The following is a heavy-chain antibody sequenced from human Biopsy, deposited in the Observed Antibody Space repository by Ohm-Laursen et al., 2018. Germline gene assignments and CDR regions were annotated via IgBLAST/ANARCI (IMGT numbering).Heavy chain of an antibody. V-gene: IGHV4-4*07. CDR1: GGDINNYY. Sequence: TLSLTCDVSGGDINNYYWSWIRQPAGKGLEWIGRTYPGGSTNYNPSLKSRVTMSVDTSKKQLSLRLRSVTAADTAMYYCASVVLGPTNDAFDLWGQGTMAVVSS. D-gene: IGHD3-22*01. CDR3: ASVVLGPTNDAFDL. J-gene: IGHJ3*01. CDR2: TYPGGST.